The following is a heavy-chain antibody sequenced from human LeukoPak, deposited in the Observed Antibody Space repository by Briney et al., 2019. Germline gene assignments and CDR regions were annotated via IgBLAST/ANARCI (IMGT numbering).Heavy chain of an antibody. CDR1: GGSISSYY. CDR2: VYYTGST. D-gene: IGHD4-17*01. J-gene: IGHJ4*02. V-gene: IGHV4-59*12. CDR3: ARGDTTTVTTKFDY. Sequence: SETLSLTCTVSGGSISSYYWTWIRQPPGRGLEWIGYVYYTGSTNYSPSLKSRVTISVDTSKNQFSLKLSSVTAADTAVYYCARGDTTTVTTKFDYWGQGTLVTVSS.